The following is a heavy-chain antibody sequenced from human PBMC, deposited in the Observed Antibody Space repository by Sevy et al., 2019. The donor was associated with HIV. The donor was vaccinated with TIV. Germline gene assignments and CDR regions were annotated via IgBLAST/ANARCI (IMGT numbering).Heavy chain of an antibody. V-gene: IGHV4-61*02. D-gene: IGHD3-16*01. CDR3: ATDWGVTTGWFDP. Sequence: SETLSLTCTVSGGSISSGDYYWNWIRQPGGKGLEWIGRIYSSGNTNYNPSLRSRVTISVDTSNNQFSLKLSSVTAADTAVYYCATDWGVTTGWFDPWGQGTLVTVSS. CDR1: GGSISSGDYY. CDR2: IYSSGNT. J-gene: IGHJ5*02.